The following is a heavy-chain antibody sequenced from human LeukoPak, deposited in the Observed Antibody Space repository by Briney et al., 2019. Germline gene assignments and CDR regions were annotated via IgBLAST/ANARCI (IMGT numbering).Heavy chain of an antibody. Sequence: SETLSITCVVYGRSFISYYWSGIRQPPWQALDWIWDINHSGSTNYNPSIKGRLTIKVNTTKNHFSLKLSSVTAADTAVYYCATHVVPAAIRNVGRWFDPWGQGTLVTVSS. V-gene: IGHV4-34*01. CDR3: ATHVVPAAIRNVGRWFDP. CDR2: INHSGST. CDR1: GRSFISYY. D-gene: IGHD2-2*02. J-gene: IGHJ5*02.